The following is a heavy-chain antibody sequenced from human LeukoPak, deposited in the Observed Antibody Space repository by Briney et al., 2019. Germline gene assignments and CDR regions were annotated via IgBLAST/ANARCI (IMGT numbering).Heavy chain of an antibody. D-gene: IGHD2-15*01. J-gene: IGHJ5*02. CDR3: ASYGGCSGGTCYAWFDP. V-gene: IGHV4-31*03. CDR2: IFYSGST. Sequence: SETLSLTCTVSGASINSGAYYWSWLRQPPGKGLEWIGYIFYSGSTSYNPSLKSRLTLSVDTSKNQFSLKLSSVTAADTAVYYCASYGGCSGGTCYAWFDPWGQGTLVTVSS. CDR1: GASINSGAYY.